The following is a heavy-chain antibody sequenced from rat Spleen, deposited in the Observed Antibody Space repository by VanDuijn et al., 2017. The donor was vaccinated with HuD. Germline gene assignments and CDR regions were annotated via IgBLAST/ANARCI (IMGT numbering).Heavy chain of an antibody. CDR1: GYSITSNY. J-gene: IGHJ4*01. Sequence: QLQESGPGLVKPSQSLSLTCSVTGYSITSNYWGWIRKFPGNKMEWMGYISYSGSTSYNPSLKSRISITRDTSKNQFFLQLNSVTTEDTATYYCARYRTTDYYYDYVMDAWGQGASVTVSS. V-gene: IGHV3-1*01. CDR2: ISYSGST. D-gene: IGHD1-6*01. CDR3: ARYRTTDYYYDYVMDA.